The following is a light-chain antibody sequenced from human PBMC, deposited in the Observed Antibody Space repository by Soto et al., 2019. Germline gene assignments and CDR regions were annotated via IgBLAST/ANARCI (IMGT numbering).Light chain of an antibody. Sequence: QSVLTQPASVSGSAGQSITISCTGTTSFVGTYNFVSWYQQHPGKAPRLLIYAVTKRPAAVPARFSGSKSGNTASLTISGLQAEDEADYYCCSYAGSYTVDVFGTGTKLTVL. CDR3: CSYAGSYTVDV. CDR2: AVT. CDR1: TSFVGTYNF. J-gene: IGLJ1*01. V-gene: IGLV2-11*01.